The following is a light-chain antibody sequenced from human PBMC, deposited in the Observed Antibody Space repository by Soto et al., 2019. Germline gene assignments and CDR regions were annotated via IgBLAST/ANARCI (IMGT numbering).Light chain of an antibody. CDR3: CSYAGSYTFPYV. CDR1: SSDVGGYNY. J-gene: IGLJ1*01. V-gene: IGLV2-11*01. CDR2: DVS. Sequence: QSVRTQPRSVSGSPGQSVTISCTGTSSDVGGYNYVSWYQQRPGKAPKLMIYDVSKRPSGVPDRFSGSKSGNTASLTISGLQAEDEADYYCCSYAGSYTFPYVFGTGTKVTVL.